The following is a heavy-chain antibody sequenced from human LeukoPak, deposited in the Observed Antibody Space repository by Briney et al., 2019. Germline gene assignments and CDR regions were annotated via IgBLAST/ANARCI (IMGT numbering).Heavy chain of an antibody. CDR2: IIPILGIA. V-gene: IGHV1-69*04. Sequence: GASVKVSCKASGGTFSSYAISWVRQAPGQGLEWMGRIIPILGIANYAQKFQGRVTITADKSTSTAYMELSSLRSEDTAVYYCASAPSTSWDLNWFDPWGQGTLVTVSS. CDR3: ASAPSTSWDLNWFDP. CDR1: GGTFSSYA. D-gene: IGHD2-2*01. J-gene: IGHJ5*02.